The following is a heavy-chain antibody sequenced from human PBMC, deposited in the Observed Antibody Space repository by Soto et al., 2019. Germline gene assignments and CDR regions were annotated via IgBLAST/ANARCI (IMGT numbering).Heavy chain of an antibody. J-gene: IGHJ3*02. CDR1: GGTLSSYT. Sequence: SVKVSCKASGGTLSSYTISWVRQAPGQGLEWMGRIIPILGIANYAQKFQGRVTITADKSTSTAYMELSSLRSEDTAVYYCARDPSLFRPDAFDIWGQGTMVTVSS. CDR2: IIPILGIA. CDR3: ARDPSLFRPDAFDI. V-gene: IGHV1-69*04.